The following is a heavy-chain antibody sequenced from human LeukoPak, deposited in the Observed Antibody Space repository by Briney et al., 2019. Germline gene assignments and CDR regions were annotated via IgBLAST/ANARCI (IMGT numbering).Heavy chain of an antibody. CDR1: GFTFSSYW. CDR3: ASDYYDSSGYYYFGY. CDR2: THSDGTNT. D-gene: IGHD3-22*01. Sequence: QSRGSLRLSCAASGFTFSSYWMHWVRQAPGKGLVWVSRTHSDGTNTSYADSVKGRFTTARDNAKNTLYLQMNSLRVEDTAVYYCASDYYDSSGYYYFGYWGQGTLVTVSS. J-gene: IGHJ4*02. V-gene: IGHV3-74*01.